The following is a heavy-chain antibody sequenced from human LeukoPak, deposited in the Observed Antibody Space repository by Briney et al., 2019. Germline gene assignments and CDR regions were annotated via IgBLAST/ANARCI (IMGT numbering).Heavy chain of an antibody. Sequence: GRSLRLSCAASGFNFDVYAMHWVRHVPGKGLEWVSGITWNSVKIVYADSVKGRFTISRDKAKNSLYMQMNRLRDEDTAVYYCAKGPRDSSGYYVFSDYWGQGTLVTVSS. V-gene: IGHV3-9*01. J-gene: IGHJ4*02. D-gene: IGHD3-22*01. CDR3: AKGPRDSSGYYVFSDY. CDR1: GFNFDVYA. CDR2: ITWNSVKI.